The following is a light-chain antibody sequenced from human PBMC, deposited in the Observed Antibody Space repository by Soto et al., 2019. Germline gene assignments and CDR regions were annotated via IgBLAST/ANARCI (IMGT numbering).Light chain of an antibody. J-gene: IGLJ1*01. V-gene: IGLV2-23*01. CDR1: VGL. Sequence: QSALTQPAPVSGAPGQSITISCTGTVGLVSWYQQHPGKVPKLIIYDDTKRPSGVSSRFSGSKSGNTASLTISGLQTEDEADYYCCLYVGGRTYVFGTGTKVTVL. CDR2: DDT. CDR3: CLYVGGRTYV.